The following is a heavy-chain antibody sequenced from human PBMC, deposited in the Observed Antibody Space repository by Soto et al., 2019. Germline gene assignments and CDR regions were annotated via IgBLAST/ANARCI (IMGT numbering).Heavy chain of an antibody. J-gene: IGHJ5*02. V-gene: IGHV4-31*03. D-gene: IGHD1-1*01. CDR2: IYYSGST. CDR3: ARDRHNNFVDP. Sequence: QVQLQESGPGLVKPSQTLSLTCTVSGASMSSGGYYWTWIRQSPGKGLEWIGYIYYSGSTYYNPSLESRVAISLDTSRSQFSLPLHSVTAADTAIYYCARDRHNNFVDPWGQGTLVTVS. CDR1: GASMSSGGYY.